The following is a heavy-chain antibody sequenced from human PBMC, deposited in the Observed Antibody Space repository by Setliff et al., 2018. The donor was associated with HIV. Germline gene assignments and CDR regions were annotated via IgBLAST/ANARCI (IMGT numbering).Heavy chain of an antibody. CDR2: IHHSGRT. J-gene: IGHJ6*03. V-gene: IGHV4-34*01. CDR1: GGTFSDYS. D-gene: IGHD2-8*02. CDR3: ARGRCTGGTCSDRYSYLRIDV. Sequence: LSLTCAVYGGTFSDYSWTWIRRPPGKGLEWIGEIHHSGRTEYNPSLTSQISMSVDSSKNQFSLRMSSVAAADTAVYYCARGRCTGGTCSDRYSYLRIDVWGKGTTVTVSS.